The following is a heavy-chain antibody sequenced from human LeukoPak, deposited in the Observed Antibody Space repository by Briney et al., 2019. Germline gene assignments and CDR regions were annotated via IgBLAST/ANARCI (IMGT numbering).Heavy chain of an antibody. V-gene: IGHV3-48*03. Sequence: GGSLRLSCAASGFTFSNYEMNWVRQAPGKGLEWISYISSSGTTVFYADSVRGRFTISRDNAKNSVYLQMNSLRGDDTAVYYCAGDDLIEAPFDFWGQGTLVTVSS. D-gene: IGHD3-22*01. CDR1: GFTFSNYE. CDR2: ISSSGTTV. J-gene: IGHJ4*02. CDR3: AGDDLIEAPFDF.